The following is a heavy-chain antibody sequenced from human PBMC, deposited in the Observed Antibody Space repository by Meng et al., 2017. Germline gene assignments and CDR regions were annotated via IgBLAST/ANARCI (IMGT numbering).Heavy chain of an antibody. CDR2: ISYDGSNK. Sequence: QVQLVESGGGVVQPGRALRLSCAASGFTFSSYAMHWVRQAPGKGLEWVAVISYDGSNKYYADSVKGRFTISRDNSKNTLYLQMNSLRAEDTAVYYCAGDRGLLSGTSDYWGQGTLVTVSS. D-gene: IGHD2-21*02. J-gene: IGHJ4*02. CDR1: GFTFSSYA. V-gene: IGHV3-30*01. CDR3: AGDRGLLSGTSDY.